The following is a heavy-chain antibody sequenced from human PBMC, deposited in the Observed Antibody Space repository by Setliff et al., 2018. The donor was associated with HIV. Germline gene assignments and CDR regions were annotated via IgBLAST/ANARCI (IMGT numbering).Heavy chain of an antibody. CDR3: ASLTTDRFLEWLFVY. V-gene: IGHV4-61*02. Sequence: PSETLSLTCTVSGGSISSGSYYWSWIRQPAGKGLEWIGRIYTSGSTNYNPSLKSRVTISVDTSKNQFSLKLSSVTAADTAVYYCASLTTDRFLEWLFVYWGQGTLVTVSS. D-gene: IGHD3-3*01. CDR2: IYTSGST. J-gene: IGHJ4*02. CDR1: GGSISSGSYY.